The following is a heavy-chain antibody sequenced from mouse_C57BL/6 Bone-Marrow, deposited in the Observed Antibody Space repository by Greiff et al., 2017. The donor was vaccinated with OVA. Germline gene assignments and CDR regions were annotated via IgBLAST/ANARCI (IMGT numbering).Heavy chain of an antibody. CDR3: ARLDGYFYAMDY. J-gene: IGHJ4*01. Sequence: QVQLQQSGPELVKPGASVKISCKASGYAFSSSWMNWVKQRPGQGLEWIGRIYPGDGDTTYNGKFKGKATLTADKSSSTAYMQLSSLTSEDSAVYFCARLDGYFYAMDYWGQGTSVTVSS. V-gene: IGHV1-82*01. CDR2: IYPGDGDT. D-gene: IGHD2-3*01. CDR1: GYAFSSSW.